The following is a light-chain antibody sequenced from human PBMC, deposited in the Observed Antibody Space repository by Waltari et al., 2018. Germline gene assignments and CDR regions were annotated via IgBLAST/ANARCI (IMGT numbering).Light chain of an antibody. CDR3: CSYAGSAITV. CDR2: DVN. CDR1: SSEVGTYNL. Sequence: QSALTQTANVSGSPGQSITISCTGTSSEVGTYNLVSWYQQHPGKAPTLIIYDVNKRPSGVSNRFSGSKSGNTASLTISGLQAADEANYYCCSYAGSAITVFGGGTKVTVL. V-gene: IGLV2-23*02. J-gene: IGLJ2*01.